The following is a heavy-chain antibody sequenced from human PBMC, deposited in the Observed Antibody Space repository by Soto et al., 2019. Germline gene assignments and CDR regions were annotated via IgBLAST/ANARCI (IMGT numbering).Heavy chain of an antibody. CDR1: GYTFTSYA. CDR3: AREAEYSSGWYWYGAFDI. J-gene: IGHJ3*02. CDR2: INAGNGNT. D-gene: IGHD6-19*01. V-gene: IGHV1-3*01. Sequence: GPSVKVSCKASGYTFTSYAMHWVRQAPGQRLEWMGWINAGNGNTKYSQKFQGRVTITRDTSASTAYMELSSLRSEDTAVYYCAREAEYSSGWYWYGAFDIWGQGTMVTVSS.